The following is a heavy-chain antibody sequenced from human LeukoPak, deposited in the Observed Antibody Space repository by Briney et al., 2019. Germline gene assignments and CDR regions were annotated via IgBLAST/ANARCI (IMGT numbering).Heavy chain of an antibody. CDR3: ARPPGNGYYYFDY. J-gene: IGHJ4*02. CDR2: ISYDGSNK. Sequence: GSLRLSCAASGFTFSSYAMHWVRQAPGKGLEWVAVISYDGSNKYYADSVKGRFTISRDNSKNTLYMQMNSLRVEDTAVYYCARPPGNGYYYFDYWGQGTLVTVSS. CDR1: GFTFSSYA. D-gene: IGHD5-24*01. V-gene: IGHV3-30-3*01.